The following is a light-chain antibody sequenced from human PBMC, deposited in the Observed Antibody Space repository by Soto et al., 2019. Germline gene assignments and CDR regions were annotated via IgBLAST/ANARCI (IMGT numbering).Light chain of an antibody. J-gene: IGLJ1*01. V-gene: IGLV2-14*01. CDR3: SSYTSTITRV. Sequence: QSALTQPASVSGSPGQSITISCTGTSSDVGGYNSVSWYQQHPGKAPKVMIYDVSYRPSGVSYRFSASKSGNTAPLTISGLQAEDAADYYCSSYTSTITRVFGTGTKLTVL. CDR2: DVS. CDR1: SSDVGGYNS.